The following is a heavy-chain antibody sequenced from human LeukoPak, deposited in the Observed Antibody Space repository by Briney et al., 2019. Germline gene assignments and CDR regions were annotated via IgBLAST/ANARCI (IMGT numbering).Heavy chain of an antibody. CDR1: GFTFSSYW. CDR3: ARVGGWLLRAFDI. CDR2: IKQDGSEK. D-gene: IGHD5-24*01. J-gene: IGHJ3*02. Sequence: QAGGSLRLSCAASGFTFSSYWMSWVRQAPGKGLEWVANIKQDGSEKYYVDSVKGRFTISRDNAKNSLYLQVNSLRAEDTAVYYCARVGGWLLRAFDIWGQGTMVTVSS. V-gene: IGHV3-7*01.